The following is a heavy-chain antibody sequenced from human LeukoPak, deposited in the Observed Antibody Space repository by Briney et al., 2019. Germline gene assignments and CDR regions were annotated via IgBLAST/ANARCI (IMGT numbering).Heavy chain of an antibody. CDR2: ILLDGSKE. J-gene: IGHJ5*02. Sequence: GGSLRLSCAASGFTFSDYSMNWVRQAPGKGLEWVAVILLDGSKEFYTDSVKGRFTISRDNSKNMLYLQMNSLRAEDTAVYYCARDQEFSSSSWDWFDPWGQGTLVTVSS. CDR3: ARDQEFSSSSWDWFDP. CDR1: GFTFSDYS. V-gene: IGHV3-33*08. D-gene: IGHD6-6*01.